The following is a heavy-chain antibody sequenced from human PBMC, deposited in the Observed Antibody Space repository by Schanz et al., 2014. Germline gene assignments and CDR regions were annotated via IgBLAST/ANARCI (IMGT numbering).Heavy chain of an antibody. D-gene: IGHD3-10*01. V-gene: IGHV3-33*06. CDR1: EFTFSTDA. Sequence: VHLLESGGGLVQPGGSLRLSCAASEFTFSTDAMSWVRQAPGKGLEWVAVIWYDGSNKYYADSVKGRFTISRDNSKNTLYLQMNSLRAEDTAVYYCAKGRFGELSAFDIWGPGTMVTVSS. CDR3: AKGRFGELSAFDI. CDR2: IWYDGSNK. J-gene: IGHJ3*02.